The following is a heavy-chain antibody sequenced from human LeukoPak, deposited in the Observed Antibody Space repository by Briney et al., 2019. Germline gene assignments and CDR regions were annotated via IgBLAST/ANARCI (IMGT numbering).Heavy chain of an antibody. CDR2: IYSGGST. J-gene: IGHJ4*02. Sequence: GGSLRLSCAASGFTVSGNYMSWVRQAPGKGLEWVSVIYSGGSTYYADSVKGRFTISRDNSKNTLYLQMNSLRAEDTAVYYCERDGSPYCSSTSCYAHWGQGTLVPVSS. D-gene: IGHD2-2*01. V-gene: IGHV3-66*01. CDR3: ERDGSPYCSSTSCYAH. CDR1: GFTVSGNY.